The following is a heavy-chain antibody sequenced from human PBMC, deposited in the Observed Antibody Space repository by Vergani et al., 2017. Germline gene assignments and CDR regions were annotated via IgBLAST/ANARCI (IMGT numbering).Heavy chain of an antibody. CDR3: ARRSGGYYSGGKFHPLRKAFDV. CDR2: ISASGNA. V-gene: IGHV4-61*02. CDR1: GGSISAGYYF. Sequence: QVQLQASGPGRVKPSQTLSLTCTMSGGSISAGYYFWSWIRQPAGKGLEWLGHISASGNASHSPSLKTLVSMSVDTSKNQLSLTVTSVTAADTVIYFCARRSGGYYSGGKFHPLRKAFDVWGHGTVVTVSS. J-gene: IGHJ3*01. D-gene: IGHD2-15*01.